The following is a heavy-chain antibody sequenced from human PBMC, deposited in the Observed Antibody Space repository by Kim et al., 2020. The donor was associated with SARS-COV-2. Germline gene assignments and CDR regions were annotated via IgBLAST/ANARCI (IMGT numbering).Heavy chain of an antibody. Sequence: SSPSLKSRVTISVDTSKNQFSLKLSSVTAADTAVYYCARVGGYYYYGMDVWGQGTTVTVSS. D-gene: IGHD3-16*01. J-gene: IGHJ6*02. V-gene: IGHV4-31*02. CDR3: ARVGGYYYYGMDV.